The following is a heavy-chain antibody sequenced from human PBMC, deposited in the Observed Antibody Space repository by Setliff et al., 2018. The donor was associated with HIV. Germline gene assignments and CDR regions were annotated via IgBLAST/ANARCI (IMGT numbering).Heavy chain of an antibody. J-gene: IGHJ4*02. Sequence: GGSLRLSCVGSGFNFKNYNMNWVRQAPGKGLEWISSISSDSRYIYYADSVKGRFTISRDNAKDSVYLQISALRGEDTAVYYCARVRAGCVGCARGVYYFDYWGQGTLVTVSS. CDR2: ISSDSRYI. D-gene: IGHD2-15*01. V-gene: IGHV3-21*01. CDR3: ARVRAGCVGCARGVYYFDY. CDR1: GFNFKNYN.